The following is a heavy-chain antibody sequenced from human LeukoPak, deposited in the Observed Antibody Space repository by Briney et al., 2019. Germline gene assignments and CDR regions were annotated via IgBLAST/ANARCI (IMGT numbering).Heavy chain of an antibody. V-gene: IGHV3-30*18. Sequence: PGGSLRLSCAASGFTISSYYMAWVRQAPGKGLEWVAVISYDGSNKYYADSVKGRFTISRDNSKNTLYLQMNSLRAEDTAVYYCAKELVGYRYGYDYWGQGTLVTVSS. CDR2: ISYDGSNK. CDR1: GFTISSYY. J-gene: IGHJ4*02. D-gene: IGHD5-18*01. CDR3: AKELVGYRYGYDY.